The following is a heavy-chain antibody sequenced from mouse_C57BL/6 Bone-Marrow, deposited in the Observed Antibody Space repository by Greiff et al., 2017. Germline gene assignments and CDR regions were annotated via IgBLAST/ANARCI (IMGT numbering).Heavy chain of an antibody. CDR3: ARGGNYLAY. CDR1: GFTFSSYA. V-gene: IGHV5-4*03. D-gene: IGHD2-1*01. Sequence: EVKLVESGGGLVKPGGSLKLSCAASGFTFSSYAMSWVRQTPEKRLEWVATISDGGSYTYYPDNVKGRFTISRDNAKNNLYLQMSHLKSEDTAMYYCARGGNYLAYWGQGTLVTVSA. CDR2: ISDGGSYT. J-gene: IGHJ3*01.